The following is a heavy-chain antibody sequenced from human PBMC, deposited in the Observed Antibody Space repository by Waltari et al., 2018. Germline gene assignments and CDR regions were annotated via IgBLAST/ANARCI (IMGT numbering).Heavy chain of an antibody. V-gene: IGHV4-31*03. D-gene: IGHD3-22*01. CDR1: GGSISSGGYY. J-gene: IGHJ6*03. CDR2: IYYSGST. CDR3: ARDYYDSSGYPGGYYYYYMDV. Sequence: QVQLQESGPGLVKPSQTLSLTCTVSGGSISSGGYYWSWIRQHPGKGLEWIGYIYYSGSTYYNPSLKSRVTISVDTSKNQFSLKLSSVTAADTAVYYCARDYYDSSGYPGGYYYYYMDVWGKGTTVTVSS.